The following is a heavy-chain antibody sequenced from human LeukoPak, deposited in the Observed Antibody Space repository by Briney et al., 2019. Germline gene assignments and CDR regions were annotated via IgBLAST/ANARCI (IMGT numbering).Heavy chain of an antibody. V-gene: IGHV3-33*01. CDR2: IWYDGSNK. D-gene: IGHD7-27*01. J-gene: IGHJ4*02. Sequence: PGGSLRLSCAASRFTFSSYGMHWVRQAPGKGLEWVALIWYDGSNKYYADSVKGRFTISRDNSKNTLYLQMNSLTAEDTAVYYCARDIEQGRGDLRLGFDYWGQGTLVTVSS. CDR1: RFTFSSYG. CDR3: ARDIEQGRGDLRLGFDY.